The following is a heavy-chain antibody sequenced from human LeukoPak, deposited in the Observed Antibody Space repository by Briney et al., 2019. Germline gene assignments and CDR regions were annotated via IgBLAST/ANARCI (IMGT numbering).Heavy chain of an antibody. V-gene: IGHV4-59*12. CDR3: ARGIVGATI. Sequence: SETLSLTCTVSGGSISSYYWSWIRQPPGKGLEWIGSIYYSGSTYYNPSLKSRVTISVDTSKNQFSLKLSSVTAADTAVYYCARGIVGATIWGQGTLVTVSS. CDR2: IYYSGST. J-gene: IGHJ4*02. D-gene: IGHD1-26*01. CDR1: GGSISSYY.